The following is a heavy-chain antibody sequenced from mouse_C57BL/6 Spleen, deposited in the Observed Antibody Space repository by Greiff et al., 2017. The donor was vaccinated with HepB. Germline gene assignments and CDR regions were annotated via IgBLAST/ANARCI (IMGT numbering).Heavy chain of an antibody. CDR3: ARSYDFLYYFDY. V-gene: IGHV1-80*01. CDR1: GYAFSSYW. CDR2: IYPGDGDT. D-gene: IGHD2-4*01. J-gene: IGHJ2*01. Sequence: QFQLQQSGAELVKPGASVKISCKASGYAFSSYWMNWVKQRPGKGLEWIGQIYPGDGDTNYNGKFKGKATLTADKSSSTAYMQLSSLTSEDSAVYFCARSYDFLYYFDYWGQGTTLTVSS.